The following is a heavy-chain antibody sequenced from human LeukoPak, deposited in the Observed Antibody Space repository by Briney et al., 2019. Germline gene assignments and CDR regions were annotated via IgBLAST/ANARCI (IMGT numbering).Heavy chain of an antibody. V-gene: IGHV1-8*01. D-gene: IGHD6-19*01. CDR1: GYTFTSYD. CDR2: MNPNSGNT. CDR3: ATNLGWGYYYYGMDV. Sequence: ASVKVSCKASGYTFTSYDINWVRQATGQGLEWMGWMNPNSGNTGYAQKFQGRVTMTRNTSISTAYMELSSLRSEDTAVYYCATNLGWGYYYYGMDVWGQGTTVTVSS. J-gene: IGHJ6*02.